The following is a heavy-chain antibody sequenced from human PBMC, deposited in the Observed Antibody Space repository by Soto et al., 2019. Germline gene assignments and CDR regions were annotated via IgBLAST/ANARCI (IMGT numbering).Heavy chain of an antibody. V-gene: IGHV4-39*01. CDR2: MYYSGST. J-gene: IGHJ4*02. D-gene: IGHD1-26*01. CDR3: ARLTSGSYPRVFDY. CDR1: GGSISSSSYY. Sequence: NPSETLSLTCIVSGGSISSSSYYWGWIRQPPGKGLEWIGSMYYSGSTYYNPSLKNRVTISVDTSKNQFSLKLSSVTAADTAVYYCARLTSGSYPRVFDYWGQGTLVTVSS.